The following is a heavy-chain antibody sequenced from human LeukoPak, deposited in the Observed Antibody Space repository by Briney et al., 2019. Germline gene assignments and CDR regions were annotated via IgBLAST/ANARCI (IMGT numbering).Heavy chain of an antibody. V-gene: IGHV3-74*01. Sequence: GGSLRLSCAASGFTFSSYWMHWVRQAPGKGLVWVSRINSDGSSTGYADSVKGRFTISRDTSKNTLYLQINSLRVEDTAVYYCIVFGDSNHWGQGTLVTVSS. CDR1: GFTFSSYW. CDR2: INSDGSST. D-gene: IGHD4-17*01. CDR3: IVFGDSNH. J-gene: IGHJ5*02.